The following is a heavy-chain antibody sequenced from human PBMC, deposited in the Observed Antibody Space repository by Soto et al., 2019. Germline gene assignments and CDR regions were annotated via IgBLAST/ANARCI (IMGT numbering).Heavy chain of an antibody. J-gene: IGHJ4*02. CDR2: ITWDGINI. V-gene: IGHV3-43*01. CDR3: AKDGIAWH. D-gene: IGHD2-15*01. Sequence: VQLVESGGGVVQPGGSLRLSCTASGFTFGDYTMHWVHQAPGKGLEWVSLITWDGINIEYADSVRGRFTISRDNSKNSLYLQMNGLRHEDTAFYYCAKDGIAWHWGQGTLVTVSS. CDR1: GFTFGDYT.